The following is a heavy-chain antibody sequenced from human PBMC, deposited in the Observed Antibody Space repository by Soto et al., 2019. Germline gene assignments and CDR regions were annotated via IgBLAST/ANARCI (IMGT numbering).Heavy chain of an antibody. V-gene: IGHV4-61*08. Sequence: QVQLQESGPGLVKPSETLSLTCIASGGSVSNDAYYWSWIRQPPGKGLEWIGYIYHSGSTYYNPSLKSRVTISADTSANQFSLKVSSVTAADTAVYYCARLGIGWEFPFDYWGQGTLVNVSS. CDR1: GGSVSNDAYY. J-gene: IGHJ4*02. CDR3: ARLGIGWEFPFDY. D-gene: IGHD1-26*01. CDR2: IYHSGST.